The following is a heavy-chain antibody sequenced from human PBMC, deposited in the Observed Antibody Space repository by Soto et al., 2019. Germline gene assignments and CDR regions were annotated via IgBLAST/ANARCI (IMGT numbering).Heavy chain of an antibody. D-gene: IGHD2-15*01. J-gene: IGHJ4*02. CDR2: ISSSSSYI. CDR1: GFTFSSYS. CDR3: ARDVAWAFAY. Sequence: GGSLRLSCAASGFTFSSYSMNWVRQAPGKGLEWVSSISSSSSYIYYADSVKGRFTISRDNARNSLFLLMNSLRAEDTAVYYCARDVAWAFAYWGQGSLVPSPQ. V-gene: IGHV3-21*01.